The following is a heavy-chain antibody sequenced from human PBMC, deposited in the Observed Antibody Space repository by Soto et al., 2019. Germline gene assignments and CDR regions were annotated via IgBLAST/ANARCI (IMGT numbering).Heavy chain of an antibody. D-gene: IGHD2-15*01. Sequence: SETLSLTCTVSGGSISSSSYYWGWIRQPPGKGLEWIGSIYYSGSTYYNPSLKSRVTISLDTSKNQFSLKLSSVTAADTAVYYCARQIVVVVAATTNWFDPWGQGTLVTVS. J-gene: IGHJ5*02. V-gene: IGHV4-39*01. CDR3: ARQIVVVVAATTNWFDP. CDR1: GGSISSSSYY. CDR2: IYYSGST.